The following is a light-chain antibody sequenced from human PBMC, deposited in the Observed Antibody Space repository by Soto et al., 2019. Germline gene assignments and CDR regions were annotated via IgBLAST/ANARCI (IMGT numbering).Light chain of an antibody. CDR1: QSVSSSF. CDR2: GAS. J-gene: IGKJ1*01. Sequence: EIVLTQSPGTLSLSPGERATLSCRTSQSVSSSFLAWYQQKPGQAPRLLIYGASSRATGVPDRLSGSGCGTDFTLTISRLEPEDFGVYYCHQYVASPWTFGQGTKVEIK. CDR3: HQYVASPWT. V-gene: IGKV3-20*01.